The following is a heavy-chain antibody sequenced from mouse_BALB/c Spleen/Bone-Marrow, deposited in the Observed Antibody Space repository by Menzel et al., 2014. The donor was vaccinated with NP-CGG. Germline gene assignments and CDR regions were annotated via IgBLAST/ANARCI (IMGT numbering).Heavy chain of an antibody. CDR3: ASRGDYSYAMDY. Sequence: QVQLQQPGAELVRPGSSVKISCKASGYAFSNYWMNWVKQRPGQGLEWIGQIYPGDTDIHYNGKFKGKATLTADKSSSTAYVQLSSLTSEDSAVYFCASRGDYSYAMDYWGQGTSVTVSS. CDR2: IYPGDTDI. CDR1: GYAFSNYW. D-gene: IGHD1-1*01. V-gene: IGHV1-80*01. J-gene: IGHJ4*01.